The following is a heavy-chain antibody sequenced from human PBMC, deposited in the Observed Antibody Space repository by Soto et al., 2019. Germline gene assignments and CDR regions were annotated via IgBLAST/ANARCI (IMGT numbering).Heavy chain of an antibody. V-gene: IGHV1-2*02. D-gene: IGHD3-10*01. Sequence: QVHLVQSGAEVKKLGASVLVSCKASGYTFIDYYIHWIRQAPGQGLEWMGWSNPDSGGTITAQKFQGRVTLTRDTSINTGYMEVTSLTSDDTAIYYCARAKSRRSGSAKVQFDFWGQGTLVTVSS. CDR2: SNPDSGGT. CDR3: ARAKSRRSGSAKVQFDF. J-gene: IGHJ4*02. CDR1: GYTFIDYY.